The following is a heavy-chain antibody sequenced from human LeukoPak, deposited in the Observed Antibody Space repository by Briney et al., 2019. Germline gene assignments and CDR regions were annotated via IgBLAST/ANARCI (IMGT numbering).Heavy chain of an antibody. J-gene: IGHJ5*02. D-gene: IGHD6-19*01. V-gene: IGHV1-18*01. CDR2: ISPYNGNT. CDR3: AREGSGSGRVRWFDP. Sequence: ASVKVSCKSSGYTFTSYGITWLRQAPGLGLEWMGWISPYNGNTNFAQKFQDRFSMSTDTSTSTAYMELRSLTSDDTAVYYCAREGSGSGRVRWFDPWGQGTLVTVSS. CDR1: GYTFTSYG.